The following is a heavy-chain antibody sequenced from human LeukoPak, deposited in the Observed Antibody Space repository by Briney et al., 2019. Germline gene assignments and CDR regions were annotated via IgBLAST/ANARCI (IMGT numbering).Heavy chain of an antibody. CDR1: GYTFTSYG. V-gene: IGHV1-18*01. D-gene: IGHD3-22*01. J-gene: IGHJ4*02. CDR2: ISAYNGNT. Sequence: ASVKVSCKASGYTFTSYGISWVRQAPGQGLEWMGWISAYNGNTNYAQKLQGRVTMTTDTSTSTAYMELRSLRSDDTAVYYCARALGVYDSSGYSDYWGQGTLVTVSP. CDR3: ARALGVYDSSGYSDY.